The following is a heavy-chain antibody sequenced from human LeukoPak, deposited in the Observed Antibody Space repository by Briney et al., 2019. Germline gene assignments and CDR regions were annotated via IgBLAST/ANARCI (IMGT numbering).Heavy chain of an antibody. CDR1: GGSISSSSYY. D-gene: IGHD5-24*01. J-gene: IGHJ4*02. Sequence: SETLSLTCTVSGGSISSSSYYWGWIRQPPGKGLEWIGSIYYSGSTYYNPSLKSRVTISVDTSKNQFSLKLSSVTAADTAVYYCASYWEMATIFGGSRPHLDYWGQGTLVTVSS. CDR3: ASYWEMATIFGGSRPHLDY. V-gene: IGHV4-39*07. CDR2: IYYSGST.